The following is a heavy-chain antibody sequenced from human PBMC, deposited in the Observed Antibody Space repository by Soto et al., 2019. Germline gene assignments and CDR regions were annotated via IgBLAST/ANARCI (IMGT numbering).Heavy chain of an antibody. CDR3: ARRPAAGPVDY. V-gene: IGHV4-31*03. J-gene: IGHJ4*02. Sequence: QVQLQESGPGLVKSSQTLSLTCTVSGGSISRGYYYWSWIRQHPGKGLEWIAYIYYSGTTSYNPSLKSRVTVSRDTSKNQFSLDLTSVTAADTAVYYCARRPAAGPVDYWGQGTLVTVSP. D-gene: IGHD6-13*01. CDR2: IYYSGTT. CDR1: GGSISRGYYY.